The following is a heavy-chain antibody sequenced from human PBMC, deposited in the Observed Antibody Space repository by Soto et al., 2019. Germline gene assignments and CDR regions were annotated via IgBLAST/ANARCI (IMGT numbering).Heavy chain of an antibody. J-gene: IGHJ6*02. Sequence: SETLSLTCTVSGGSISSYYWSWIRQPAGKGLEWIGRIYTSGSTNYNPSLKSRVTMSVDTSKNQFSLKLSSVAAADTAVYYCARGTIAVAGTWDGYYYCMDVWGQGTTVTVSS. CDR3: ARGTIAVAGTWDGYYYCMDV. V-gene: IGHV4-4*07. CDR1: GGSISSYY. CDR2: IYTSGST. D-gene: IGHD6-19*01.